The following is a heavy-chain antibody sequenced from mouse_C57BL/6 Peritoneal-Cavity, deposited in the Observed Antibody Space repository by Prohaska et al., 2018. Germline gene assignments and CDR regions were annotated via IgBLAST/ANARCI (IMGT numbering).Heavy chain of an antibody. D-gene: IGHD1-3*01. V-gene: IGHV2-6*03. CDR3: ARGLLKAMDY. CDR2: IWSDGST. CDR1: GFSLTSYG. Sequence: LSITCTVSGFSLTSYGVHWVRQPPGKGLEWLVVIWSDGSTTYNSALKSRLSISKDNSRSQVFLKMNSLQTDDKAMYYCARGLLKAMDYWGQGTSVTVSS. J-gene: IGHJ4*01.